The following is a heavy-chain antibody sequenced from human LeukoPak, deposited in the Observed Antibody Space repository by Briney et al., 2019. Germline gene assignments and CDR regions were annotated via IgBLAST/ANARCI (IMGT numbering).Heavy chain of an antibody. CDR3: ARGEDNADEYLREDY. J-gene: IGHJ4*02. Sequence: ASVKVSCKASGYTFTSYDINWVRQATGQGLEWMGWMNPNSGNTGYAQTFQGRVTITWNTSISTAYMELSSLRSDDTAVYYCARGEDNADEYLREDYWGQGILVTVSS. D-gene: IGHD2/OR15-2a*01. CDR1: GYTFTSYD. V-gene: IGHV1-8*03. CDR2: MNPNSGNT.